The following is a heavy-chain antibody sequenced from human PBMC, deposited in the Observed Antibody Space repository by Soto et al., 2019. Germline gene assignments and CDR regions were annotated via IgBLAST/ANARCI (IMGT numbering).Heavy chain of an antibody. Sequence: GGSLRLSCAASGFTFSSYAMSWVRQAPGKGLEWVSAISGSGGSTYYADSVKGRFTISRDNSKNTLYLQMNSLRAEDTAVYYCASGTYYYDSSGYAGFDYWGQGTLVTVSS. V-gene: IGHV3-23*01. CDR2: ISGSGGST. D-gene: IGHD3-22*01. J-gene: IGHJ4*02. CDR1: GFTFSSYA. CDR3: ASGTYYYDSSGYAGFDY.